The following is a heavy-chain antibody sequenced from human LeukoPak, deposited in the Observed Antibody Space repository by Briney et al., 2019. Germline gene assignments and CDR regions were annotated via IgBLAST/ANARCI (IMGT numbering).Heavy chain of an antibody. CDR1: GFTFSSYA. V-gene: IGHV3-64*01. CDR2: ISSNGGST. J-gene: IGHJ3*02. D-gene: IGHD3-16*01. CDR3: ARVGRDDYVWGSYSLGAFDI. Sequence: GGSLRLSCAASGFTFSSYAMHWVRQAPGKGLEYVSAISSNGGSTYYANSVKGRFTISRDNSKNTLYLQMGSLRAEDMAVYYCARVGRDDYVWGSYSLGAFDIWGQGTMVTVSS.